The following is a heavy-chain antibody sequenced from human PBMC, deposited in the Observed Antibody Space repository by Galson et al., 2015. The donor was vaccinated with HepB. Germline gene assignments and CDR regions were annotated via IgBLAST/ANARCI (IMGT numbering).Heavy chain of an antibody. V-gene: IGHV3-30-3*01. D-gene: IGHD3-3*01. Sequence: SLRLSCAASGFTFSRYSMHWVRQAPGKGLEWVAAISYDGSNKYYADSVKGRFTISRDNSKNTLYLQMNSLRAEDTAVYYCARDDLFDNREFDYWGQGTLVTVSA. J-gene: IGHJ4*02. CDR1: GFTFSRYS. CDR2: ISYDGSNK. CDR3: ARDDLFDNREFDY.